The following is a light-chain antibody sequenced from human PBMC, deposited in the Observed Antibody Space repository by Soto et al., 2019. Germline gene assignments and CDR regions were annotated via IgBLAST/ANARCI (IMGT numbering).Light chain of an antibody. J-gene: IGLJ1*01. Sequence: QSVLTQPPSVSGAPGQRVTISCTGSSSNIGAGYDVHWYQQLPGTAPKLLIYGNSNRPSGVPDRFSGSKSGTSASLAITGLQAEDEAAYYCQSYDSSLKVFGTGTKVTVL. CDR2: GNS. CDR3: QSYDSSLKV. V-gene: IGLV1-40*01. CDR1: SSNIGAGYD.